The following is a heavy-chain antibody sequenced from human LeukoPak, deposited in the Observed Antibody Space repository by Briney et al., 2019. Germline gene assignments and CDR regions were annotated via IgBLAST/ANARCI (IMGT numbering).Heavy chain of an antibody. V-gene: IGHV1-69*04. CDR2: IIPILGIA. J-gene: IGHJ4*02. Sequence: SVKVSCKASGGTFSSYAISWVRQAPGQGLEWMARIIPILGIANYAQKFQGRVTITADKSTGTAYMELSSLRSEDTAVYYCARGARGHYYGSGSYYTDWGQGTLVTVSS. D-gene: IGHD3-10*01. CDR1: GGTFSSYA. CDR3: ARGARGHYYGSGSYYTD.